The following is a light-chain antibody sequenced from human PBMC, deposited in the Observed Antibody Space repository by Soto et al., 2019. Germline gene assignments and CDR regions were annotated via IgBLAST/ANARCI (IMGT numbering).Light chain of an antibody. J-gene: IGKJ3*01. Sequence: DIQMTQSPSSLSASVGDRVTITCQASQDISDYLNWYHQKPGKAPKFLIYDASYLETGVPSRFSGSGSETDFTFTISILRPEDIGTYYCQQYQSLPFTFGRGTTVDIK. CDR3: QQYQSLPFT. V-gene: IGKV1-33*01. CDR2: DAS. CDR1: QDISDY.